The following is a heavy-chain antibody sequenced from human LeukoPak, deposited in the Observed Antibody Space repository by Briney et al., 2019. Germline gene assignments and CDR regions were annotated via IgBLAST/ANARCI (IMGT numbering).Heavy chain of an antibody. J-gene: IGHJ4*02. CDR3: ARGGTTGTTHYFDY. V-gene: IGHV1-69*13. D-gene: IGHD1-1*01. CDR2: IIPIFGTA. Sequence: ASVKVSCKASGGTFSSYAISWVRQAPGQGLEWMGGIIPIFGTANYAQKFQGRVTITADESTSTAYMELSSLRSEDTAVYYCARGGTTGTTHYFDYWGQRTLVTVSS. CDR1: GGTFSSYA.